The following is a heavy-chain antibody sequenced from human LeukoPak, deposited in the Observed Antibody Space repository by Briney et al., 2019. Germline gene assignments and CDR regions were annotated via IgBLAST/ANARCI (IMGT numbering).Heavy chain of an antibody. V-gene: IGHV4-4*09. CDR1: GGSISSYY. CDR3: ARGSGWNSFDP. J-gene: IGHJ5*02. CDR2: IYSNGWT. D-gene: IGHD6-19*01. Sequence: SETLSLTCTVSGGSISSYYWSWIRQPPGKGLEWIGRIYSNGWTDYNPPLKSRVSISIDTSKNHFSLKMSLATAADTALYYCARGSGWNSFDPWGQGTLVTVSS.